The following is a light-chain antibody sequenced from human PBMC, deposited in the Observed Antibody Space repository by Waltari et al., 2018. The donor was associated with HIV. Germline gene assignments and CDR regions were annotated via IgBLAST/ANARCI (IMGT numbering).Light chain of an antibody. CDR1: STSVEYYYL. CDR2: EVT. J-gene: IGLJ3*02. Sequence: ALPQPASVFGPPGKSSPTSSTGTSTSVEYYYLLSRHPPHPGKAPKPTIYEVTTRPSGVSKRFSGSKSGNTASLTISGLQAEDEADYYCCSYAGSSTWVFGGGTKLTVL. CDR3: CSYAGSSTWV. V-gene: IGLV2-23*02.